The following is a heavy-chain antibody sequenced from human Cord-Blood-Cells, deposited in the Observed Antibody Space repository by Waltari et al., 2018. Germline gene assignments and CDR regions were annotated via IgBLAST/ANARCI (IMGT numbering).Heavy chain of an antibody. CDR1: GGTFSSYA. Sequence: QVQLVQSGAEVKKPGSPVTVSCKASGGTFSSYATRWVRQAPGQGLEWMGGIIPIFGTANYAQKFQGRVTITADESTSTAYMELSSLRSEDTAVYYCARGESNSGSYDYWGQGTLVTVSS. D-gene: IGHD1-26*01. CDR3: ARGESNSGSYDY. J-gene: IGHJ4*02. V-gene: IGHV1-69*12. CDR2: IIPIFGTA.